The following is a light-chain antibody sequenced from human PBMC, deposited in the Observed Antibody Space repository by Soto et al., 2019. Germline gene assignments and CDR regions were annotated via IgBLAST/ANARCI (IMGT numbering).Light chain of an antibody. CDR1: QTVLYTSNNKNY. J-gene: IGKJ3*01. Sequence: DIVMTQSPDSLAVSLGKRATINCKSSQTVLYTSNNKNYLAWYQQKPGQPPKLLIYWASTRESGVPDRFSGSGSGTDFTLTISSLQAEDVAVYYCQQYYNTPLFTFGPGTKVDIK. CDR2: WAS. V-gene: IGKV4-1*01. CDR3: QQYYNTPLFT.